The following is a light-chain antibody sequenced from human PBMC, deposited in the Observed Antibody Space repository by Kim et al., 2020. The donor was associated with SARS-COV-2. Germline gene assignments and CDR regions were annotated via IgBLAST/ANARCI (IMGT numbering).Light chain of an antibody. CDR1: SRDFGTSDY. J-gene: IGLJ3*02. CDR2: DVT. Sequence: SIPISCAGTSRDFGTSDYVCWYQQQPDKAPKLMIYDVTKRPSGVSDRFSGSKSGNTDSLTISGLQAEDEGDYYCTSYRIGNTLVVCGGGTQLTVL. V-gene: IGLV2-14*04. CDR3: TSYRIGNTLVV.